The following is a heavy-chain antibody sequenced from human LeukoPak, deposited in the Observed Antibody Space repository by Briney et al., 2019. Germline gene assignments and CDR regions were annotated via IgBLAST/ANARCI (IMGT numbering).Heavy chain of an antibody. D-gene: IGHD3-22*01. CDR2: ISSSSSYI. V-gene: IGHV3-21*04. CDR1: GFTFSSYS. CDR3: AKVSGGRYYYDSSGSLTVAEDAFDI. Sequence: KTGGSLRLSCAASGFTFSSYSMNWVRQAPGKGLEWVSSISSSSSYIYYADSVKGRFTISRDNSKNTLYLQMNSLRAEDTAVYYCAKVSGGRYYYDSSGSLTVAEDAFDIWGQGTMVTVSS. J-gene: IGHJ3*02.